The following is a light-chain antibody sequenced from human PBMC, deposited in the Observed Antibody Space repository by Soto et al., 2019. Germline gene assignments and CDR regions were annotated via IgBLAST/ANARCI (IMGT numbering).Light chain of an antibody. CDR2: DAS. CDR1: QDISNY. CDR3: QQYDNLHLT. J-gene: IGKJ4*01. Sequence: DIQMTQSPSSLSASVGDRVTITCQASQDISNYLNWYQQKPGKAPKLLIYDASNLETVVPSRFNGSGSGTDFTFTISSLQPEDIATYYCQQYDNLHLTFGGGTKVEIK. V-gene: IGKV1-33*01.